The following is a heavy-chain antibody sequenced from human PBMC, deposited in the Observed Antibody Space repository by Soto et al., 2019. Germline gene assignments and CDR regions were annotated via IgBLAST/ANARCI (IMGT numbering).Heavy chain of an antibody. CDR2: IIPIFVTA. CDR1: GFTFSSYA. Sequence: QVQLVQSGAEVKQPGSSVKVSCKASGFTFSSYAFSWVRQAPGQGLEWMGGIIPIFVTANYAQKFQGRVTITADESTSTAYMELSSLSSYDTAVYSCARGAGYSDLVWGPGTLVPVSS. V-gene: IGHV1-69*01. J-gene: IGHJ4*02. D-gene: IGHD5-18*01. CDR3: ARGAGYSDLV.